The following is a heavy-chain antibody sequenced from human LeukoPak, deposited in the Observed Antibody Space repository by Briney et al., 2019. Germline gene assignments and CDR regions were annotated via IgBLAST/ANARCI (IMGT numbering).Heavy chain of an antibody. V-gene: IGHV3-43*02. Sequence: GGSLRLSCAASGFTFVDYAMHWVRQAPGRGREWVSLISGDGGSTYYADSVKGRFTISRDNSKNSLYLQMNSLRTGDTALYYCAKSAQWFGELLYYYGMDVWGQGTTVTVSS. CDR2: ISGDGGST. CDR1: GFTFVDYA. CDR3: AKSAQWFGELLYYYGMDV. D-gene: IGHD3-10*01. J-gene: IGHJ6*02.